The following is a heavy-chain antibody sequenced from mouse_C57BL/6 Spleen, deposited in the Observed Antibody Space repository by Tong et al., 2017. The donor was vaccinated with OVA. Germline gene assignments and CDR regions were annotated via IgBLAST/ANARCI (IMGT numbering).Heavy chain of an antibody. Sequence: EVQLQESGGGLVKPGGSLKLSCAASGFTFSSYAMSWVRQTPEKRLEWVATISDGGSYTYYPDNVKGRFTISRDNAKNNLYLQMSSLKSEDTAMYYCARHYYYGSSQYYFDYWGQGTTLTVSS. J-gene: IGHJ2*01. CDR3: ARHYYYGSSQYYFDY. CDR2: ISDGGSYT. CDR1: GFTFSSYA. D-gene: IGHD1-1*01. V-gene: IGHV5-4*01.